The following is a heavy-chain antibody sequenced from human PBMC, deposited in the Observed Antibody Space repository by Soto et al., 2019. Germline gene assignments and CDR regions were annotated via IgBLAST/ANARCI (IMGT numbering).Heavy chain of an antibody. J-gene: IGHJ4*02. CDR2: IHHSGST. D-gene: IGHD2-2*01. CDR1: GRSFNGYY. Sequence: QMQLQQWGAGLLKPSETLSLTCAVYGRSFNGYYCTWIRQPPGKGLEWIGEIHHSGSTNYNPSLNSRVTISVDTSKNKFSLRLSSVTVADTAVYYCARAQCSSTTCYVDYWGQGTLATFSS. V-gene: IGHV4-34*01. CDR3: ARAQCSSTTCYVDY.